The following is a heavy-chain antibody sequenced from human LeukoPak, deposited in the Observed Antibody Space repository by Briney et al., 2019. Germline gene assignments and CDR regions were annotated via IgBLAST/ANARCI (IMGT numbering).Heavy chain of an antibody. V-gene: IGHV3-53*01. J-gene: IGHJ4*02. CDR3: AKGIDYYDSSGLLTGDY. D-gene: IGHD3-22*01. CDR2: IYSGGST. CDR1: GFTVSSNY. Sequence: GGSLRLSCAASGFTVSSNYMSWVRQAPGKGLEWVSVIYSGGSTYYADSVKGRFTISRDNSKNTLYLQMNSLRAEDTAVYYCAKGIDYYDSSGLLTGDYWGQGTLVTVSS.